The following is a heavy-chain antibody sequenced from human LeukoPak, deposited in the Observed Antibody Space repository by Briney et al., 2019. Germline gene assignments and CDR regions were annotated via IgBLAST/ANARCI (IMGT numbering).Heavy chain of an antibody. Sequence: PGGSLGLSCAASGFTFDDYAMHWVRQAPGKGLEWVSGISWNSGSIGYADSVKGRFTISRDNAKNSLYLQMNSLRAEDTALYYCAKGSGHIVVVTAYLYFDLWGRGTLVTVSS. J-gene: IGHJ2*01. CDR3: AKGSGHIVVVTAYLYFDL. CDR1: GFTFDDYA. CDR2: ISWNSGSI. D-gene: IGHD2-21*02. V-gene: IGHV3-9*01.